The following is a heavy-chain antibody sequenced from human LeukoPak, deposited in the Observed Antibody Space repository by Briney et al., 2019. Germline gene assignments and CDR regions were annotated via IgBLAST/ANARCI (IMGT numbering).Heavy chain of an antibody. V-gene: IGHV4-39*07. J-gene: IGHJ4*02. Sequence: PSETLSLTCTVSGGSISSSSYYWGWIRQPPGKGLEWIGSVYYSGSTYYNPSLKSRVTISVDTSKNQFSLKLSSVTAADTAVYYCARALDYDYYFDYWGQGTLVTVSS. CDR3: ARALDYDYYFDY. CDR2: VYYSGST. CDR1: GGSISSSSYY. D-gene: IGHD4-17*01.